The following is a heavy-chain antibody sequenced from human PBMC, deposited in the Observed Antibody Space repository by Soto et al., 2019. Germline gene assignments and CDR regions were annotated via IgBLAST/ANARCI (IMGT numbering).Heavy chain of an antibody. CDR3: ARGGVVTPYYYYGMDV. Sequence: GASVKVSCKASGYTFTSYDINWVRQATGQGLEWMGWMNPNSGNTGYAQKFQGRVTMTRNTSISTAYMELSSLRSEDTAVYYCARGGVVTPYYYYGMDVWGQGTTVTVSS. CDR2: MNPNSGNT. D-gene: IGHD2-15*01. J-gene: IGHJ6*02. V-gene: IGHV1-8*01. CDR1: GYTFTSYD.